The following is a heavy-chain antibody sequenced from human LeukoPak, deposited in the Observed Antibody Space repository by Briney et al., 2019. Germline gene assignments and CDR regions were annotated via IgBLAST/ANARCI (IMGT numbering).Heavy chain of an antibody. V-gene: IGHV3-21*01. CDR3: ARGPSGYHNT. Sequence: GGSLRLSCTASGFTLSSYSMNWVRQAPGKGLEWVSSITSSSSYIYYADSVKGRFTISRDNSKNTLYLQMNSLRAEDTAVYYCARGPSGYHNTGGQGTLVTVSS. CDR2: ITSSSSYI. CDR1: GFTLSSYS. J-gene: IGHJ4*02. D-gene: IGHD5-12*01.